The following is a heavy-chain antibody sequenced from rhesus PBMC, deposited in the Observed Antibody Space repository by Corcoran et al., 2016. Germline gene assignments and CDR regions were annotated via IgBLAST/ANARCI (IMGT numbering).Heavy chain of an antibody. J-gene: IGHJ4*01. D-gene: IGHD3-16*01. CDR3: ARGGTYYSGSYYFDY. CDR1: GGSLSRTY. CDR2: IYGSGGRT. V-gene: IGHV4-160*01. Sequence: QVQLHESGPGLVKPSETLSLTCAVSGGSLSRTYWRWLRQAPGKGLEGIGRIYGSGGRTDYNPALKSRVTISTDTSKNQFSLKLSSVTAADTAVYYCARGGTYYSGSYYFDYWGQGVLVTVSS.